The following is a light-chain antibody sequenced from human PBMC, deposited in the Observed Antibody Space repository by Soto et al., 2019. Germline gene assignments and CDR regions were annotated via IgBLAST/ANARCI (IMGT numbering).Light chain of an antibody. CDR3: QQYENPLLT. V-gene: IGKV1-33*01. Sequence: DIQMTQSPSSLSASVGDRVTLTCQASQDISNYLNWYQQKPGKAPKLLIYDASNLETGVPSRFSGSVSGTDFTFTISGLEPEDTATYYCQQYENPLLTFGGGTKVEIK. CDR2: DAS. J-gene: IGKJ4*01. CDR1: QDISNY.